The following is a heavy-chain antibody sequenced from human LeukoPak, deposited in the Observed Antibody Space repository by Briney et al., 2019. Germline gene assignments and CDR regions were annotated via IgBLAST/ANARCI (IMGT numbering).Heavy chain of an antibody. J-gene: IGHJ4*02. CDR3: ARGATYYYDSSGYYFDY. V-gene: IGHV1-18*01. Sequence: GASVKVSCKASGYTFTSYGISWVRQAPGQGLEWMGWISAYNGNTNCAQKLQGRVTMTTDTSTSTAYMELRSLRSDDTAVYYCARGATYYYDSSGYYFDYWGQGTLVTVSS. CDR1: GYTFTSYG. D-gene: IGHD3-22*01. CDR2: ISAYNGNT.